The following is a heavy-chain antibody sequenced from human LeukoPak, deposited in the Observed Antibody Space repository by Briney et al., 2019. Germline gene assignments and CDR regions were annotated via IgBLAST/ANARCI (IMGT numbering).Heavy chain of an antibody. D-gene: IGHD3-10*01. J-gene: IGHJ4*02. CDR1: GGSISSSNYY. Sequence: TLSLTCTVSGGSISSSNYYWGWIRQPPGKALEWLALIYWDDDKRYSPSLKSRLTITKDTSKNQVVLTMTNMDPVDTATYYCAHRRITMRGDDSGFDYWGQGTLVTVSS. CDR2: IYWDDDK. CDR3: AHRRITMRGDDSGFDY. V-gene: IGHV2-5*02.